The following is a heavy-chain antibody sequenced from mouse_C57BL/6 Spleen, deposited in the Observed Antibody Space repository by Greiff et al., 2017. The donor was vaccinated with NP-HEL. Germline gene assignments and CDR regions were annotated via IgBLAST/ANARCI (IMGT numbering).Heavy chain of an antibody. D-gene: IGHD1-1*01. CDR1: GYSFTGYY. V-gene: IGHV1-42*01. J-gene: IGHJ2*01. CDR3: ARSRGSSYGDY. CDR2: INPSTGGT. Sequence: VHVKQSGPELVKPGASVKISCKASGYSFTGYYMNWVKQSPEKSLEWIGEINPSTGGTPYKQKFKAKATLTVDKSSSKAYMQLKSLTSDDSAVYYCARSRGSSYGDYWGQGTTLTVSS.